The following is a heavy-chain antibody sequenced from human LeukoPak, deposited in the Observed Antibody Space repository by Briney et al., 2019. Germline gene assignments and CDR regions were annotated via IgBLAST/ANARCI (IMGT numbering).Heavy chain of an antibody. D-gene: IGHD1-26*01. CDR3: ARAPSGSYFDY. CDR2: ISHRGRT. J-gene: IGHJ4*02. CDR1: GGSLSDYY. V-gene: IGHV4-34*01. Sequence: SETLSLTCAVYGGSLSDYYWSWIRQSPGKGLEWIGEISHRGRTYYNLSLKSRVTISIDTSKSQFSLKLSSVTAADTAVYYCARAPSGSYFDYWGQGTLVTVSS.